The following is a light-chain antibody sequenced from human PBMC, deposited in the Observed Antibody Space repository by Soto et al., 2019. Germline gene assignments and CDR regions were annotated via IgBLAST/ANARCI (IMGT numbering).Light chain of an antibody. Sequence: EVELTQSPGTLSLSPGERATLSCRASQSVSSSHLAWYQQKRGQAPRLLIYDTSTRATGIPDRFSGSGSGTDFTLTISRLEPEDFAVSHCQQYGASPWNLGQGTKVDIK. CDR3: QQYGASPWN. CDR1: QSVSSSH. CDR2: DTS. V-gene: IGKV3-20*01. J-gene: IGKJ1*01.